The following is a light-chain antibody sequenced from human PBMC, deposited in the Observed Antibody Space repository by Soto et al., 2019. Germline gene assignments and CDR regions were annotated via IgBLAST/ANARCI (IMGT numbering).Light chain of an antibody. J-gene: IGKJ2*01. Sequence: EIMMTQSPATLSVSPGERATLSCRASQSVSSNLAWYQQKPGQAPRLLIYGASTRATGIPARFRGSGSGTEFTLTISSLQSEDFAVYYCQQYNNWPPGKYTFGQGTKLEIK. V-gene: IGKV3-15*01. CDR1: QSVSSN. CDR2: GAS. CDR3: QQYNNWPPGKYT.